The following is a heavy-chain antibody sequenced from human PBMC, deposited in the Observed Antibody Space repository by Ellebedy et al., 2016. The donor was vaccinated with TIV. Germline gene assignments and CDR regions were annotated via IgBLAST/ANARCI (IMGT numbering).Heavy chain of an antibody. J-gene: IGHJ4*02. D-gene: IGHD4-17*01. CDR3: ARLGPLAAVTTYDY. CDR2: IKEDGSEK. CDR1: GFSFSNNW. V-gene: IGHV3-7*03. Sequence: GESLKISCTASGFSFSNNWMSWVRQAPGKGLEWVASIKEDGSEKKYVDSVKGRFTISRDNAKNSLFLQMDSLRAEDTAVYFCARLGPLAAVTTYDYWGQGSLVTVSS.